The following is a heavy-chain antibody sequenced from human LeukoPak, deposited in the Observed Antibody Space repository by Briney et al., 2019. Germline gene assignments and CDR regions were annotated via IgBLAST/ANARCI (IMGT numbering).Heavy chain of an antibody. J-gene: IGHJ4*02. CDR3: ASDASGAFYFDY. CDR1: GGFINGYY. D-gene: IGHD2-15*01. V-gene: IGHV4-59*01. Sequence: PSETLSLTCTVSGGFINGYYWAWIRQPPGKGLEYIGFVSYSGSTNYNPSLKSRVTISVDTSKNQFSLKLRSVTAADTAVYYCASDASGAFYFDYWGQGTLVTVSS. CDR2: VSYSGST.